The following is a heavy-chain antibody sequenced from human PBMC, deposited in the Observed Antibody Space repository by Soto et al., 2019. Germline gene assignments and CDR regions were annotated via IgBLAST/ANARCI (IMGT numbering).Heavy chain of an antibody. CDR2: ISYSGRT. J-gene: IGHJ5*02. V-gene: IGHV4-31*03. CDR3: ARARQYYDCELDP. Sequence: QVQLQESGPGLVKPSQTLSLTCTVSGDSISRGAYYWTWIRQHPVKGLEWIGYISYSGRTYYNPSLKSRLTISLDSAENQFSVRLTSVTAADTAMYYWARARQYYDCELDPWGQGTLVTVSS. D-gene: IGHD3-22*01. CDR1: GDSISRGAYY.